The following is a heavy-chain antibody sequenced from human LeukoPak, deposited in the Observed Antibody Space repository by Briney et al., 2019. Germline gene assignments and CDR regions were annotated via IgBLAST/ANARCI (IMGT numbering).Heavy chain of an antibody. CDR1: GFTFGDYA. D-gene: IGHD4-17*01. V-gene: IGHV3-49*04. J-gene: IGHJ4*02. CDR2: IRSKVFGGTT. Sequence: PGGSLRLSCTASGFTFGDYAMSWVRQAPGKGLEWVGFIRSKVFGGTTEYAASVKGRFTISRDDSKSIAYLQMNSLKTEDTAVYYCTREAPGDYVFDYWGQGTLVTVSS. CDR3: TREAPGDYVFDY.